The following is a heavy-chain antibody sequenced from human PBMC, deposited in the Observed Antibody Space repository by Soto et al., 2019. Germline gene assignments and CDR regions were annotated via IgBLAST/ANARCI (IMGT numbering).Heavy chain of an antibody. V-gene: IGHV3-30*18. Sequence: GGSLRLSCAASGFTFSSYGMHWVRQAPGKGLEWVAVISYDGSNKYYADSVKGRFTISRDNSKNTLYLQMNSLRAEDTAVYYCAKDRNGDTSGYFDYWGQGT. CDR1: GFTFSSYG. J-gene: IGHJ4*02. CDR3: AKDRNGDTSGYFDY. CDR2: ISYDGSNK. D-gene: IGHD3-22*01.